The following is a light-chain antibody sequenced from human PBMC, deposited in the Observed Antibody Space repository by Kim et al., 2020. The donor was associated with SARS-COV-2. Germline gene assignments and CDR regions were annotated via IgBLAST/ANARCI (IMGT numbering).Light chain of an antibody. V-gene: IGLV2-8*01. CDR1: SGHVESYNI. Sequence: GQSCNISSAGASGHVESYNIGYGYQQQTGKGPQLVIDEVNRRSSGGPNRFSGTKSRNTASLTDSWFQSEDEADYYCSSYAGNNHWVFGGGTQLTVL. CDR2: EVN. J-gene: IGLJ3*02. CDR3: SSYAGNNHWV.